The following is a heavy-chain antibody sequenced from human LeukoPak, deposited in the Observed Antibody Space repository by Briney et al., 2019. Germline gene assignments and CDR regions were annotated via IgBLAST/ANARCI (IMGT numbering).Heavy chain of an antibody. CDR1: GGSFNDYY. CDR2: VNHSGRT. D-gene: IGHD1-26*01. Sequence: SETLSLTCADYGGSFNDYYWSWIRQPPGKGLEWIGEVNHSGRTNYNPSLKSRVTISQDTSKNQFSLKLRSVTAADTAVYFCARRGPGATVDYWGQGTLVTVSS. V-gene: IGHV4-34*01. CDR3: ARRGPGATVDY. J-gene: IGHJ4*02.